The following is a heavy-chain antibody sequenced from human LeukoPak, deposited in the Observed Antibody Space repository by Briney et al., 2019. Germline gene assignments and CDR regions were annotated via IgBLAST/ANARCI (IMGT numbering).Heavy chain of an antibody. D-gene: IGHD2/OR15-2a*01. CDR1: GGSISSYY. J-gene: IGHJ4*02. CDR2: IYYSGIT. Sequence: SETLSLTCTVSGGSISSYYWYWFRQPPGKELEWIACIYYSGITHYNPSLKSRVTISLDTSKNQFSLRLSSVTAADTAVYYCAREGIVRTYDQWGQGTLVTVSS. CDR3: AREGIVRTYDQ. V-gene: IGHV4-59*12.